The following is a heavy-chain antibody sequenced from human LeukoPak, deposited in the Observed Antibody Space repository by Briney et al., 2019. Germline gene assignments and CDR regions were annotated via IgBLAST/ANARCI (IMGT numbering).Heavy chain of an antibody. J-gene: IGHJ4*02. D-gene: IGHD6-19*01. Sequence: ASVKVSCQASGYTFTGYYMHWVRQAPGQGLEWMGWINPNSGGTNYAQKFQGRVTMTRDTSISTAYMELSRLRSDDTAVYYCARVSDQGEQWLADTWGQGTLVTVSS. CDR1: GYTFTGYY. CDR3: ARVSDQGEQWLADT. V-gene: IGHV1-2*02. CDR2: INPNSGGT.